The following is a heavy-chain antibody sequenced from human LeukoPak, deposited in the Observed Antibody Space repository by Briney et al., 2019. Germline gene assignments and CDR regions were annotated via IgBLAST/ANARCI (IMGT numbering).Heavy chain of an antibody. Sequence: GGSLRLSCVASGFTFEKYVMNWVRQAPGKGLEWLATIYGSGVSISYADSVKGRFTISRDNSNNTLYLQMNSLRAEDTAMYFCAKDLGWELPAEAYWGQGVLVTVSS. CDR2: IYGSGVSI. CDR1: GFTFEKYV. J-gene: IGHJ4*02. D-gene: IGHD1-26*01. V-gene: IGHV3-23*01. CDR3: AKDLGWELPAEAY.